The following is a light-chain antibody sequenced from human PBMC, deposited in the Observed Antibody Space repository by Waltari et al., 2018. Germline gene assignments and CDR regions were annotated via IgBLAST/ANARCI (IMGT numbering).Light chain of an antibody. Sequence: EIVMTQSPATLSVSPGERATISCRASQSVSSNLAWYQQKPGQAPRLLIYGASTRATSIPARFSGSGSGTEFTLTISSLQSEDFAFYYCQQYNNWPPITFGQGTRLEIK. CDR1: QSVSSN. CDR3: QQYNNWPPIT. CDR2: GAS. J-gene: IGKJ5*01. V-gene: IGKV3-15*01.